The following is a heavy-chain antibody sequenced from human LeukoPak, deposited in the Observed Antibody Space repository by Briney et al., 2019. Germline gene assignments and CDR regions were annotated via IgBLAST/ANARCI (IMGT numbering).Heavy chain of an antibody. CDR3: ARGVDTAMYNYYAMDV. V-gene: IGHV4-30-4*01. Sequence: PSQTLSLTCTVSGGSISSGDYYWSWIRQPPGKGLECIGYIYYSGSTYYNPSLKSRVTISVDTSKNQFSLKLSSVTAADTAVYYCARGVDTAMYNYYAMDVWGQGTTVTVSS. CDR2: IYYSGST. D-gene: IGHD5-18*01. J-gene: IGHJ6*02. CDR1: GGSISSGDYY.